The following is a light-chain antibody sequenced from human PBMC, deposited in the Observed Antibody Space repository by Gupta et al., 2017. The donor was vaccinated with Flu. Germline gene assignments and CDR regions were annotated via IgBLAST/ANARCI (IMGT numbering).Light chain of an antibody. Sequence: DIVLTQSPATLSLSPGERAALSCRASQSVGSNLAWYQHKPGQAPRLLIYNASNRATGIPTRFSGSGSGTDFTLTISSLEPEDFAVYYCLQRTNWAFTFGPGTKVDIK. CDR1: QSVGSN. CDR3: LQRTNWAFT. CDR2: NAS. J-gene: IGKJ3*01. V-gene: IGKV3-11*01.